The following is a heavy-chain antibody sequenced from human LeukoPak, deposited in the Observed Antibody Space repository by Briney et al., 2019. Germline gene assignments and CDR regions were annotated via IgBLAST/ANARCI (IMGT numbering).Heavy chain of an antibody. V-gene: IGHV3-21*06. CDR2: ISSSATYI. D-gene: IGHD2-2*01. CDR3: ARILVVPAANYYYSYGMDV. Sequence: GGSLRLSCAASGFTFRDYNMNLVRQAPGKGLEWGSSISSSATYIYYADSVKGRFTISRDNAKTSLPLQMNSLRAEDTAVYYCARILVVPAANYYYSYGMDVWGQGTTVTVSS. CDR1: GFTFRDYN. J-gene: IGHJ6*02.